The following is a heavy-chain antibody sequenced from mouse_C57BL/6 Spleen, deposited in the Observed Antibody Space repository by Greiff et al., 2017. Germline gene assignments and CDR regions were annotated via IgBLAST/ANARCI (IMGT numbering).Heavy chain of an antibody. CDR2: IYPGSGST. D-gene: IGHD4-1*01. CDR1: GYTFTSYW. Sequence: QVQLQQPGAELVKPGASVKMSCKASGYTFTSYWITWVKQRPGQGLEWIGDIYPGSGSTNYNAKFKSKATLTVDTSSSTAYMQLSSLTSEDSAVYYSERRKNWETDWCFDVWGTGTTVTVSS. CDR3: ERRKNWETDWCFDV. V-gene: IGHV1-55*01. J-gene: IGHJ1*03.